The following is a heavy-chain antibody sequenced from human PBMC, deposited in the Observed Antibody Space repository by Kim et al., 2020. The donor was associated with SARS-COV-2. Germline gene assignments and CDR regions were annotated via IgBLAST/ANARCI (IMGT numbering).Heavy chain of an antibody. CDR2: IYYSGST. J-gene: IGHJ5*02. D-gene: IGHD3-16*01. Sequence: SETLSLTCTVSGGSISSYYWIWIRQPPRKGLEWIGYIYYSGSTNYNPSLKSRVTISVNTSKNKFSLKLTSVTAADTAVSYCSRQLRGYGWVVFDPWGQGTLGTVSS. CDR1: GGSISSYY. CDR3: SRQLRGYGWVVFDP. V-gene: IGHV4-59*08.